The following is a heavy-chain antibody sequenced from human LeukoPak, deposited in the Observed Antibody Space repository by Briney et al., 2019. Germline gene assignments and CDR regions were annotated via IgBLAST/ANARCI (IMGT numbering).Heavy chain of an antibody. CDR1: GGSISSSNW. D-gene: IGHD4-17*01. CDR3: ARGPYGDYVSPLDY. J-gene: IGHJ4*02. Sequence: SGTLSLTCAVSGGSISSSNWWSWVRQPPGKGLEWIGEIYHSGSTNYNPSLKSRVTISVDKSKNQFSLKLSSVTAADTAMYYCARGPYGDYVSPLDYWGQGTLVTVSS. V-gene: IGHV4-4*02. CDR2: IYHSGST.